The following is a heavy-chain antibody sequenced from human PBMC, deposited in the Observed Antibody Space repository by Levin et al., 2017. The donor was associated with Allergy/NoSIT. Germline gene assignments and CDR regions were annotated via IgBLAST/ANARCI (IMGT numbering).Heavy chain of an antibody. D-gene: IGHD2-15*01. J-gene: IGHJ5*02. CDR2: IIPIFGTA. V-gene: IGHV1-69*13. CDR1: GYTFNNYA. Sequence: SVKVSCKASGYTFNNYAIHWVRQAPGQRLEWMGWIIPIFGTANYAQKFQGRVTITADESTSTAYMELSSLRSEDTAVYYCARYCSGGSCSENWFDPWGQGTLVTVSS. CDR3: ARYCSGGSCSENWFDP.